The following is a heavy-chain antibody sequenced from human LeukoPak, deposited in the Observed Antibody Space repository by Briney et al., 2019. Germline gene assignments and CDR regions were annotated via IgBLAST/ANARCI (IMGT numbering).Heavy chain of an antibody. CDR1: GGSFSGYY. CDR2: INHSGST. CDR3: ARGSGSKAARPKYFDY. Sequence: SETLSLTCAVSGGSFSGYYWSWIRQPPGKGLEWIGEINHSGSTNYNPSLKSRVTISVDTSKNQFSLKLSSVTAADTAVYYCARGSGSKAARPKYFDYWGQGTLVTVSS. D-gene: IGHD6-6*01. V-gene: IGHV4-34*01. J-gene: IGHJ4*02.